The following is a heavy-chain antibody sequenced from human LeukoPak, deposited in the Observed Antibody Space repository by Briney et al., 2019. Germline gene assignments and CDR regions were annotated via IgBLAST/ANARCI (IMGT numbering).Heavy chain of an antibody. CDR3: AKVIGMDV. CDR1: GFTFSSYG. Sequence: PGGSLRLSCAASGFTFSSYGMHWVRQAPGRGLEWVAVISYDGSNKYYADSVKGRFTISRDNSKNTLYLQMNSLRAEDTAVYYCAKVIGMDVWGQGTTVTVSS. J-gene: IGHJ6*02. V-gene: IGHV3-30*18. CDR2: ISYDGSNK.